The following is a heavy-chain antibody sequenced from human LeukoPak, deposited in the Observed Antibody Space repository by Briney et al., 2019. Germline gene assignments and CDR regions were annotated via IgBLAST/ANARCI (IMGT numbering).Heavy chain of an antibody. J-gene: IGHJ3*02. D-gene: IGHD3-22*01. CDR2: ISWNSGSI. Sequence: GRSLRLSCAASGFTFDDYAMHWVRQAPGKGLEWVSGISWNSGSIGYADSVKGRFTISRDNAKNSLYLQMNSLRAEDMALYYCAKGMPGYYDSSGYYIHFNHVFDIWGQGTMVTVSS. CDR1: GFTFDDYA. CDR3: AKGMPGYYDSSGYYIHFNHVFDI. V-gene: IGHV3-9*03.